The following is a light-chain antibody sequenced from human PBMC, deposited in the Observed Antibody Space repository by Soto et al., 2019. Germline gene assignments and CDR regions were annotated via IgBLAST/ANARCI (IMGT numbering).Light chain of an antibody. V-gene: IGKV3-20*01. CDR2: GAS. Sequence: EIVLTQSPGILSLSPGERATLSCRASQSVSSIYLGWYQQKPGQAPRLPIYGASSRATGIPDRFSGSGSGTDFTLTISRLEPEDFAVYFCQQYGDSTGWTFGQGTKVEIK. J-gene: IGKJ1*01. CDR3: QQYGDSTGWT. CDR1: QSVSSIY.